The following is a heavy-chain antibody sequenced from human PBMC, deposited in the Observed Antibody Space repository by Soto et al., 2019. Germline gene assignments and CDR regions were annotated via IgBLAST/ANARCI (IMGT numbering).Heavy chain of an antibody. Sequence: GESLKISCTGVGYSFTSYWIGWVRQMPGKGLEWMGIIYPGDSDTRYSPSFQGQVTISADKSITTAYLQWSSLKASDTAMYYCARGYCTTTSCDPWFDPWGRVPRVTFSS. CDR3: ARGYCTTTSCDPWFDP. CDR2: IYPGDSDT. V-gene: IGHV5-51*01. D-gene: IGHD2-2*01. J-gene: IGHJ5*02. CDR1: GYSFTSYW.